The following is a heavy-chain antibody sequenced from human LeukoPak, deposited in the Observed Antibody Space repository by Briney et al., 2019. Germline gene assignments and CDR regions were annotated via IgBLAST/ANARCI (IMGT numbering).Heavy chain of an antibody. CDR2: ISSSGGFM. CDR1: GFTFTSYA. D-gene: IGHD2-15*01. V-gene: IGHV3-23*01. CDR3: AKSPGGSRTTYVDY. Sequence: GGSLRLSCAASGFTFTSYAMSWVRQAPGEGLEYVSGISSSGGFMYHADSVKGRFTITRDNSNNTLYLQMNSLRVEDTAVYYCAKSPGGSRTTYVDYWGQGVLVTVSS. J-gene: IGHJ4*02.